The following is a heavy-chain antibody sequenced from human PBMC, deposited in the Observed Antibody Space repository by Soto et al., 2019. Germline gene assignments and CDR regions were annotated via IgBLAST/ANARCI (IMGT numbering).Heavy chain of an antibody. Sequence: EVQLVESGGGLVQPGGSLRLSCAASGFTFSSYSMNWVRQAPGKGLEWVSYISSSSSTIYYADSVKGRFTISRDNAKNSLYLQMNSLRDEDTAVYYCAREVGGIAAAGTFEAEYYFDYWGQGTLVTVSS. CDR1: GFTFSSYS. CDR2: ISSSSSTI. D-gene: IGHD6-13*01. CDR3: AREVGGIAAAGTFEAEYYFDY. V-gene: IGHV3-48*02. J-gene: IGHJ4*02.